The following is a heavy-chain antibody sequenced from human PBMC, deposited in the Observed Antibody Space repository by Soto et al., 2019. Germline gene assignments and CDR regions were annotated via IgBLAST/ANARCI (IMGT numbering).Heavy chain of an antibody. J-gene: IGHJ4*02. CDR2: ISSGSGGST. CDR1: GFTFTSYA. V-gene: IGHV3-23*01. D-gene: IGHD6-13*01. CDR3: SKSSKWGSSWYFPLDY. Sequence: EVQLLESGGGLVQPGGSLRLSCAASGFTFTSYAMTWVRHAPGTGLEWVTSISSGSGGSTYYADSVKGRFTISRDNSRNTLYLQMNSLRAEDTAVYYCSKSSKWGSSWYFPLDYWGQGTLVTVSS.